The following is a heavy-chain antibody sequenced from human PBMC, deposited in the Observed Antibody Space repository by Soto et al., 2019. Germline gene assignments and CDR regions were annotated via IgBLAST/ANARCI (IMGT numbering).Heavy chain of an antibody. V-gene: IGHV1-3*01. J-gene: IGHJ1*01. CDR1: GYTFTSYA. CDR3: ARGSIVVVVAATLEYFQH. D-gene: IGHD2-15*01. CDR2: INAGNGNT. Sequence: ASVKVSCKASGYTFTSYAMHWVRQAPGQRLEWMGWINAGNGNTKYSQKFQGRVTITRDTSASTAYMELSSLRSEDTAVYYCARGSIVVVVAATLEYFQHWGQGTLVTVYS.